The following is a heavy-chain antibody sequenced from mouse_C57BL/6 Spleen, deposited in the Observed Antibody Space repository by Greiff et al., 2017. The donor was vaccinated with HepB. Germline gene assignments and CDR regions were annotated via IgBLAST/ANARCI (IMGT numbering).Heavy chain of an antibody. J-gene: IGHJ3*01. Sequence: EVKLQESGGGLVQPGGSLKLSCAASGFTFSDYYMYWVRQTPEKRLEWVAYISNGGGSTYYPDTVKGRFTISRDNAKNTLYLQMSRLKSEDTAMYYCARLYGYDDGPFAYWGQGTLVTVSA. CDR3: ARLYGYDDGPFAY. CDR1: GFTFSDYY. D-gene: IGHD2-2*01. V-gene: IGHV5-12*01. CDR2: ISNGGGST.